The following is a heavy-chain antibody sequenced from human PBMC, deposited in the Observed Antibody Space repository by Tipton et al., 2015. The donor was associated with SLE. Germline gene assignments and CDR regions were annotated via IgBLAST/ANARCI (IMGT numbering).Heavy chain of an antibody. J-gene: IGHJ5*02. V-gene: IGHV3-30*02. CDR2: IRYDGSNK. Sequence: SLRLSCAASGFTFSSYGMHWVRQAPGKGLEWVAFIRYDGSNKYYADSVKGRFTISRDNSKNTLYLQMSSLRAEDTAVYYCAKDILAGDYARNGFDPWGQGTLVTVSS. CDR3: AKDILAGDYARNGFDP. D-gene: IGHD4-17*01. CDR1: GFTFSSYG.